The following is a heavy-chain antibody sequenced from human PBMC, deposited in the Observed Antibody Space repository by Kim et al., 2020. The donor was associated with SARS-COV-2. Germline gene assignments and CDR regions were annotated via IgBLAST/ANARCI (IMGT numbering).Heavy chain of an antibody. CDR1: GYTFTNSW. D-gene: IGHD2-2*02. Sequence: GESLKISCKGSGYTFTNSWIAWVRQMPGKGLESMGIIYPVDSETRYSPSFQGQVTISVDKSISTAFLQWSSLETSDTAVYYCARQGCTTTSCHTIGYWGQGTLVTVSS. V-gene: IGHV5-51*01. CDR3: ARQGCTTTSCHTIGY. CDR2: IYPVDSET. J-gene: IGHJ4*02.